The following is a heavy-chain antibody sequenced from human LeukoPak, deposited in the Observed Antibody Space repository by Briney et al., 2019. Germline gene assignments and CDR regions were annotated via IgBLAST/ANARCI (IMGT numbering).Heavy chain of an antibody. CDR1: GFTFSSYS. CDR3: ARESITMVRGVITDNWFDP. CDR2: ISSSSSYI. J-gene: IGHJ5*02. Sequence: GGSLRLSCAASGFTFSSYSMNWVRQAPGKGLEWVSSISSSSSYIYYADSVKGRFTISRDNAKNSLYLQMNSLRAEDTAVYYCARESITMVRGVITDNWFDPWGQGTLVTVSP. V-gene: IGHV3-21*01. D-gene: IGHD3-10*01.